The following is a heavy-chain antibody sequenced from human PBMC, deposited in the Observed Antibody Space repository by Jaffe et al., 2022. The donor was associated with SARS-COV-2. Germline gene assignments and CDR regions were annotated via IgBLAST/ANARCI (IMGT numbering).Heavy chain of an antibody. Sequence: EVQLVDSGGGLVKPGGSLRLSCAASGFTFGNYNMNWVRQAPGKGLEWVSSISSSSIFIYYADSVKGRFTISRDNAKNSLYLQMNSLRVEDTAVYYCVRDVSNCFDPWGQGTLVTVSS. CDR1: GFTFGNYN. CDR3: VRDVSNCFDP. CDR2: ISSSSIFI. V-gene: IGHV3-21*01. D-gene: IGHD2-21*01. J-gene: IGHJ5*02.